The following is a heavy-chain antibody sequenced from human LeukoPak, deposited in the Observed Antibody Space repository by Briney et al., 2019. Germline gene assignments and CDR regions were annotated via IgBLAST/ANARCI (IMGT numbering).Heavy chain of an antibody. J-gene: IGHJ4*02. V-gene: IGHV3-73*01. D-gene: IGHD3-22*01. CDR3: TSRYYDSSGYYYN. CDR1: GFTFSGSA. Sequence: PGGSLRLSCAASGFTFSGSAMHWVRQASGKGLEWVGRIRSKANSYATAYAASVKGRFTISRDDSKNTAYLQMNSLKTEDTAVYYCTSRYYDSSGYYYNWGQGTLVTASS. CDR2: IRSKANSYAT.